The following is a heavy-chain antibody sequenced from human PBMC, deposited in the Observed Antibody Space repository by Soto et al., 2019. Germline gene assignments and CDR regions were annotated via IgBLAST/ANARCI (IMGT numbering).Heavy chain of an antibody. CDR2: IQYSGNT. D-gene: IGHD3-10*01. CDR3: ARSYYLTSGKPYYFDY. V-gene: IGHV4-59*01. J-gene: IGHJ4*02. CDR1: GGSITTYY. Sequence: SETLSLTCTVSGGSITTYYWSWIRQPPGKGLEWIGYIQYSGNTNYNPSLKSRVTISVDTSKNQFSLGLSSVTAADTALYYCARSYYLTSGKPYYFDYWGQGTLVTVSS.